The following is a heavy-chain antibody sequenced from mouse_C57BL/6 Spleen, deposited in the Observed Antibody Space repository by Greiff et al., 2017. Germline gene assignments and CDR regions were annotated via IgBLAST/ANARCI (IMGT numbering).Heavy chain of an antibody. J-gene: IGHJ4*01. CDR3: ASSFNDYDVGYSMDY. Sequence: VQLQQSGPELVKPGASVKISCKASGYTFTDYYMNWVKQSHGKSLEWIGDINPNNGGTSYNQKFKGKATLTVDKSSSTAYLELRSLTSEDSAVYYCASSFNDYDVGYSMDYWGQGTSVTVSS. CDR2: INPNNGGT. CDR1: GYTFTDYY. V-gene: IGHV1-26*01. D-gene: IGHD2-4*01.